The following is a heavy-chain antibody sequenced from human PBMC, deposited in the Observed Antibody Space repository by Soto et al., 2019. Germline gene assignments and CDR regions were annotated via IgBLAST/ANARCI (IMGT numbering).Heavy chain of an antibody. V-gene: IGHV4-4*02. CDR1: GGSISSNDW. CDR3: ARTYHYDSSGYFYYFGY. D-gene: IGHD3-22*01. CDR2: TFHSGST. Sequence: QVQLQESGPGLVKPSGTLSLTCAVSGGSISSNDWWTWVRQPPGKGLEWIAETFHSGSTNYNPSLKSRVTISVDKSKNQFSLKLSSVTAADTAVYYCARTYHYDSSGYFYYFGYWGQGTLVTVSS. J-gene: IGHJ4*02.